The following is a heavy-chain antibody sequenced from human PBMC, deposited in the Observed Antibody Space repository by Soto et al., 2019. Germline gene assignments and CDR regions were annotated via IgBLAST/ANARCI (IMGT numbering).Heavy chain of an antibody. D-gene: IGHD5-12*01. CDR2: INPNSGGT. CDR3: ARDLVATTPPYYYYGMDV. J-gene: IGHJ6*02. CDR1: GYTFTGYY. V-gene: IGHV1-2*04. Sequence: ASVKVSCKASGYTFTGYYMHWVRQAPGQGLEWMGWINPNSGGTNYAQKFQGWVTMTRDTSISTAYMELSRLRSDDTAVYYCARDLVATTPPYYYYGMDVWGQGTTVTVSS.